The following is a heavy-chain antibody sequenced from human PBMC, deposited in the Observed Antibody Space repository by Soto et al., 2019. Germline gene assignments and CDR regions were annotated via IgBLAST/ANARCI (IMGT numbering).Heavy chain of an antibody. J-gene: IGHJ4*02. CDR1: GFTFSSYA. CDR3: AKARGYYDSSGYPAPPDY. D-gene: IGHD3-22*01. CDR2: ISGSGGST. V-gene: IGHV3-23*01. Sequence: GGPLRLSCAASGFTFSSYAMSWVRQAPGKGLEWVSAISGSGGSTYYADSVKGRFTISRDNSKNTLYLQMNSLRAEDTAVYYFAKARGYYDSSGYPAPPDYWGQGTLVTVSS.